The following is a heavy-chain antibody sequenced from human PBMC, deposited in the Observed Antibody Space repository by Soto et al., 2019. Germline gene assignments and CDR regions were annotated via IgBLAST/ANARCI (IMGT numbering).Heavy chain of an antibody. Sequence: GGSLRLSCAASGFTFSSYAMSWVRQAPGKGLEWVSAISGSGGSTYYADSVKGRFTISRDNSKNTLYLQMNSLRAEDTAVYYCAKGEQQLVPPYYYYYMDVWGKGTTVTVSS. V-gene: IGHV3-23*01. J-gene: IGHJ6*03. CDR1: GFTFSSYA. D-gene: IGHD6-13*01. CDR2: ISGSGGST. CDR3: AKGEQQLVPPYYYYYMDV.